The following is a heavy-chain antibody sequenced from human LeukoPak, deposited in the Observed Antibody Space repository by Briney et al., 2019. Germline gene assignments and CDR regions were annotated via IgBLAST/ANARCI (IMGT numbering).Heavy chain of an antibody. J-gene: IGHJ4*02. CDR1: GYTFTSYA. Sequence: ASVKVSCKASGYTFTSYAMHWVRQAPGQRLEWMGWINAGNGNTKYSQKFQGRDTITRDTSASTAYMELSSLRSEDTAVYYCARGNVLLWFGELNSFDYWGQGTLVTVSS. D-gene: IGHD3-10*01. CDR2: INAGNGNT. V-gene: IGHV1-3*01. CDR3: ARGNVLLWFGELNSFDY.